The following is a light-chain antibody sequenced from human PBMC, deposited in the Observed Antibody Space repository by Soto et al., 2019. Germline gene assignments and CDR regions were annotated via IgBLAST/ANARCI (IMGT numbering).Light chain of an antibody. J-gene: IGKJ2*01. CDR3: QT. Sequence: DIQMTQSPSTLSSSVGDRVTLSCRASQSISSWLASYQQKPGKAPKLLIYKASSLGSGVSARFIGSGSGTLFPHDIASYYCEDYATYFSQTVGQGTKLEIK. CDR2: KAS. V-gene: IGKV1-5*03. CDR1: QSISSW.